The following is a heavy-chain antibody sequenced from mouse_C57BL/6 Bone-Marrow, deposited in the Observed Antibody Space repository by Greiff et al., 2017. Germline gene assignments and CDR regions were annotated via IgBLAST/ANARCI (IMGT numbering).Heavy chain of an antibody. D-gene: IGHD1-1*01. V-gene: IGHV1-72*01. CDR2: IDPSRGGT. CDR1: GYTFTSYW. Sequence: QVQLQQPGAELVKPGASVKLSCKASGYTFTSYWMHWVKQRPGRGLEWIGRIDPSRGGTKYNEKFKSKATLTVDKSSSTAYMQLSSLTSEDSAVYYGARFTLYYGSSPSWYFDVWGKGTMVTVSS. J-gene: IGHJ1*03. CDR3: ARFTLYYGSSPSWYFDV.